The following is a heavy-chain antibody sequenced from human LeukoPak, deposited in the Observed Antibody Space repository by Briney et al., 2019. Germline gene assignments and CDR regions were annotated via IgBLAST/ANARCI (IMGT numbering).Heavy chain of an antibody. CDR3: ARHRSTFAMVRGVIGYYYYMDV. V-gene: IGHV4-4*07. D-gene: IGHD3-10*01. CDR2: IYTSGST. CDR1: GGSISSYY. Sequence: SETLSLTCTVSGGSISSYYWSWIRQPAGKGLEWIGRIYTSGSTNYNPSLKSRVTMSVDTSKNQFSLKLSSVTAADTAVYYCARHRSTFAMVRGVIGYYYYMDVWGKGTTVTVSS. J-gene: IGHJ6*03.